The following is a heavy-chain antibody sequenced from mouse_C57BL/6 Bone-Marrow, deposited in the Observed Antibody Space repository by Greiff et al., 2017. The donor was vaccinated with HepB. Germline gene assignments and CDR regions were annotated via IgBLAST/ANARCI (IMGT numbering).Heavy chain of an antibody. V-gene: IGHV7-1*01. J-gene: IGHJ4*01. CDR2: SRNKANDYTT. D-gene: IGHD2-4*01. CDR3: ARDYDYDVGAMDY. Sequence: DVQLVESGGGLVQSGRSLRLSCATSGFTFSDFYMEWVRQAPGKGLEWIAASRNKANDYTTEYSASVKGRFIVSRDTSQSILYLQMNALRAEDTAIYYCARDYDYDVGAMDYWGQGTSVTVSS. CDR1: GFTFSDFY.